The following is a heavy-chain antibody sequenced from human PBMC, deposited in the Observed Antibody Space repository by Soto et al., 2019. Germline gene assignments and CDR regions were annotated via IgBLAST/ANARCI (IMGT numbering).Heavy chain of an antibody. Sequence: SVKVSCKASGGTFSSYAISWVRQAPGQGLEWMGGIIPIFGTANYAQMFQGRVTITADESTSTAYMELSSLRSEDTAVYYCAGRGGAGTYFYYYCMYVWCRRTKGAV. CDR1: GGTFSSYA. CDR2: IIPIFGTA. CDR3: AGRGGAGTYFYYYCMYV. V-gene: IGHV1-69*13. J-gene: IGHJ6*02. D-gene: IGHD6-19*01.